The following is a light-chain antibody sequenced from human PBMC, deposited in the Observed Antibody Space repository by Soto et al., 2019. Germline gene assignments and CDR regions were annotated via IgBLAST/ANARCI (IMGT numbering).Light chain of an antibody. J-gene: IGKJ2*01. V-gene: IGKV3-20*01. Sequence: ENVLTQSPGTLSLSPGETATLSCRTSQSVNSRFFAWYQQKPGQAPRLLIYATSNRATGIPDRFSGGGSGTHFTLTISTLEPEDFAVYYCLQYGSSPLYTFGQGTKLEMK. CDR1: QSVNSRF. CDR2: ATS. CDR3: LQYGSSPLYT.